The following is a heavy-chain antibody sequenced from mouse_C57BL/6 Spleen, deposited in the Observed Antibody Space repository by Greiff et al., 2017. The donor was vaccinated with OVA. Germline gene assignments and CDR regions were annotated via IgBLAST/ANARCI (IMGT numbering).Heavy chain of an antibody. V-gene: IGHV5-4*01. Sequence: EVQLQESGGGLVKPGGSLKLSCAASGFTFSSYAMSWVRQTPEKRLEWVATISDGGSYTYYPDNVKGRFTISRDNAKNNLYLQMSHLKSEDTAMYYCARDKGWYFDVWGTGTTVTVSS. CDR2: ISDGGSYT. J-gene: IGHJ1*03. CDR1: GFTFSSYA. CDR3: ARDKGWYFDV.